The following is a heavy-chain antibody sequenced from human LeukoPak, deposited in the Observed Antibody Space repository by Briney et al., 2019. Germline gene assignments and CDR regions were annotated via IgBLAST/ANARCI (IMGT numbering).Heavy chain of an antibody. V-gene: IGHV3-23*01. CDR3: AKDSPPITMISLLGY. CDR1: GFTFSSYA. Sequence: GGSLRLSCAASGFTFSSYAMSWVRQAPGNGLEWVSAISGSGGSTYYADSVKGRFTISRDNSKNTLYLQMNSLRAEDTAVYYCAKDSPPITMISLLGYWGQGTLVTVSS. CDR2: ISGSGGST. D-gene: IGHD3-22*01. J-gene: IGHJ4*02.